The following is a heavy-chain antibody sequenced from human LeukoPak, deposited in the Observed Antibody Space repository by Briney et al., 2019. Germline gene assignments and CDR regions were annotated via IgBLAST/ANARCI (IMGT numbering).Heavy chain of an antibody. V-gene: IGHV1-2*02. CDR3: ARVGKTYYYDSSGYYYGC. Sequence: ASVKVSCKASGYTFTGYYMHWVRQAPGQGLEWMGWINPNSGGTNYAQKFQGRVTMTRDTSISTAYMELSRLRSDDTAVYYCARVGKTYYYDSSGYYYGCWGQETLVTVSS. D-gene: IGHD3-22*01. J-gene: IGHJ4*02. CDR2: INPNSGGT. CDR1: GYTFTGYY.